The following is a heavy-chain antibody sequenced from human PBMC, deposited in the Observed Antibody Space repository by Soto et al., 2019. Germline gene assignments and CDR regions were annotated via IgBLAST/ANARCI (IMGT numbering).Heavy chain of an antibody. D-gene: IGHD5-12*01. Sequence: QVQLVESGGGVVQPGRSLRLSCAASGFTFSNYGLHWVRQTPGKGLEWVAVIWYDGTKKYYGDSVKGRFAISRDDSRNALYLQMNSLRAEDTAVYYCARDRSGYYFDYWGQGTLVTVSS. J-gene: IGHJ4*02. CDR3: ARDRSGYYFDY. V-gene: IGHV3-33*01. CDR1: GFTFSNYG. CDR2: IWYDGTKK.